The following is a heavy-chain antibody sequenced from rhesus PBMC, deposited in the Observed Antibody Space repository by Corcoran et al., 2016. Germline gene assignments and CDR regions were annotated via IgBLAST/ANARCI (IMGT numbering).Heavy chain of an antibody. D-gene: IGHD1-44*01. CDR3: ARQAGSYSDTYITL. J-gene: IGHJ4*01. Sequence: QVQLQESGPGLVRPSETLSLTCAVSGGSLTNGYFYWSWIRQAPEKGLEWFGNTPHSRTTIDNPPLKSRVTFSRDTDKNHFTLDLTSVTAADTAVYYCARQAGSYSDTYITLWGQGVLVTVSS. CDR2: TPHSRTT. CDR1: GGSLTNGYFY. V-gene: IGHV4-122*02.